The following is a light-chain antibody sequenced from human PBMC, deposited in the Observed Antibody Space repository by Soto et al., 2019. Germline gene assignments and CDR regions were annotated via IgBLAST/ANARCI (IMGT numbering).Light chain of an antibody. Sequence: DIQMTQSPSSLSASVGDRVTITCQASQDITNYLNWYQQRPGKAPKLLVYDASNLQTGVPSRFSGSGSGTYFTFTISSLQPEDTATYYCQHYDNVPLTFGGGTNVEIK. V-gene: IGKV1-33*01. CDR3: QHYDNVPLT. CDR2: DAS. J-gene: IGKJ4*01. CDR1: QDITNY.